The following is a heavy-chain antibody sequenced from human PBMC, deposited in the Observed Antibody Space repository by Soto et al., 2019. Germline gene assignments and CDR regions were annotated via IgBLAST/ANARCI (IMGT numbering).Heavy chain of an antibody. J-gene: IGHJ5*02. D-gene: IGHD2-8*01. Sequence: SETLSLTCTVSGGSISSGDYYWSCIRQPPGKGLEWIGYIYYSGSTYYNPSLKSRVTISVDTSKNQFSLKLSSVTAADTAAYYCARYCTNGALPGSNWFDPWGQGTLVTVSS. V-gene: IGHV4-30-4*01. CDR2: IYYSGST. CDR3: ARYCTNGALPGSNWFDP. CDR1: GGSISSGDYY.